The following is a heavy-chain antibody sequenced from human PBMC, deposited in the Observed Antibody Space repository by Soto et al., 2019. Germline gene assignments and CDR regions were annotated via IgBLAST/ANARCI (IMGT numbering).Heavy chain of an antibody. D-gene: IGHD3-9*01. CDR1: GYTFTSYD. J-gene: IGHJ3*02. CDR3: ARGSRRYFDWLSQSRGAFDI. CDR2: MNPNSGNT. V-gene: IGHV1-8*01. Sequence: GASVKASCKSSGYTFTSYDINCVRQATGQGLEWMGWMNPNSGNTGYAQKFQGRVTMTRNTSISTAYMELSSLRSEDTAVYYCARGSRRYFDWLSQSRGAFDIWGQGTMVTVSS.